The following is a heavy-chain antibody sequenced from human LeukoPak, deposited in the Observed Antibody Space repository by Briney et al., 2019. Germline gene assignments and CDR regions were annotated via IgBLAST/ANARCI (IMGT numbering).Heavy chain of an antibody. J-gene: IGHJ4*02. D-gene: IGHD3-3*01. Sequence: GGSLRLSCAASGFTFSSYWMHWVRQVPGKGLVWVSRINRDGSSTSYADSVKGRFTISRDIAKNTLYLQMNSLRAEDTGVYYCAKDHYWSIDYWGRGTLVTVSS. CDR1: GFTFSSYW. V-gene: IGHV3-74*01. CDR2: INRDGSST. CDR3: AKDHYWSIDY.